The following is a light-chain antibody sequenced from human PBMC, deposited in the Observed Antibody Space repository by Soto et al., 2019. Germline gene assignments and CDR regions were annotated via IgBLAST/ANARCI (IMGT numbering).Light chain of an antibody. CDR2: DAS. Sequence: DIQLTQSPSTLTASVGDRVTIGCRASESISYWLAWYQQKPGKAPKLLIYDASSLRSGVPSRFSGSGSGTEFTLTISTLQPDDFATYYCQMCDSAHALTFGGGTRVEIK. V-gene: IGKV1-5*01. J-gene: IGKJ4*01. CDR1: ESISYW. CDR3: QMCDSAHALT.